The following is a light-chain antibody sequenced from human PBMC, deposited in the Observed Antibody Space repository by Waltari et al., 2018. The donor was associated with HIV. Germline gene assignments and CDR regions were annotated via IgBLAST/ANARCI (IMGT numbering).Light chain of an antibody. CDR3: SSFSSGNSLEV. CDR1: SSDVGGFNY. J-gene: IGLJ1*01. Sequence: QSALTQPASVSGSPGQTVTISCSGTSSDVGGFNYVSWYQQHPGKAPKLMIYEVNNRPSRISSRFSGSKSGNTAYLTISGLQAEDEADYYCSSFSSGNSLEVFGTGTKVTFL. CDR2: EVN. V-gene: IGLV2-14*01.